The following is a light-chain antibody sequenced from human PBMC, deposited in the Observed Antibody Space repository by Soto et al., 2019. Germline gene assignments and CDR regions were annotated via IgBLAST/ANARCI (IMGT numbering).Light chain of an antibody. Sequence: IVMTQSPATLPVSPGERATLSCRTSQSVNSHLAWYQHKPGQAPRLLIYGASSRATGIPTRFSGSGSGTEFTLTIDSLQSEDFAIYYCLQHHSDPYTFGQGTKLDIK. V-gene: IGKV3-15*01. CDR3: LQHHSDPYT. J-gene: IGKJ2*01. CDR2: GAS. CDR1: QSVNSH.